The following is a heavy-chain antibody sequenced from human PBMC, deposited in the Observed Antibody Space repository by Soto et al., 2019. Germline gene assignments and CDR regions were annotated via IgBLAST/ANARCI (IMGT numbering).Heavy chain of an antibody. CDR1: GGTFSNYA. V-gene: IGHV1-69*15. CDR3: AKHGGREGYFGNWFDP. D-gene: IGHD2-15*01. Sequence: QVQLVQSGAEVKKPGSSVKVSCKASGGTFSNYAITWVRQAPGQGLEWLGRIIPIFGTTDYAQKFQGRVTITADESTTTAYMELSSLRSDDTAVYYFAKHGGREGYFGNWFDPWGQGTLVTVSS. J-gene: IGHJ5*02. CDR2: IIPIFGTT.